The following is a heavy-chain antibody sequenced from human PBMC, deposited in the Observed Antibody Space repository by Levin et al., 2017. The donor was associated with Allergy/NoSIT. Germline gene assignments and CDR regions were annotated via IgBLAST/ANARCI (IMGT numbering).Heavy chain of an antibody. D-gene: IGHD2-2*01. J-gene: IGHJ5*02. CDR3: ARSAHVTVIPAAIFAFDP. CDR1: GGSISSYY. V-gene: IGHV4-59*08. CDR2: IHYTGYT. Sequence: SQTLSLTCAVSGGSISSYYWSWIRQSPGKRPEWIGYIHYTGYTNYSPSLKSRVTISLDTSKNQFSLKLTSVTAADTAVYSCARSAHVTVIPAAIFAFDPWGQGILVTVSS.